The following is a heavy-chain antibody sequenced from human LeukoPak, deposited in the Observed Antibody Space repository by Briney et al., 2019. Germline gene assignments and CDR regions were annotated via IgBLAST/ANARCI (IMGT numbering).Heavy chain of an antibody. CDR2: INHSGST. CDR1: GGSFSGYY. D-gene: IGHD3-3*01. CDR3: AGGKQLRSAYYNDY. J-gene: IGHJ4*02. V-gene: IGHV4-34*01. Sequence: SETLSLTCAVYGGSFSGYYWSWIRQPPGKGLEWIGEINHSGSTNYNPSLKSRVTISVDTSKNQFSLKLSSVTAADTAVYYCAGGKQLRSAYYNDYWGEGTLVTVSP.